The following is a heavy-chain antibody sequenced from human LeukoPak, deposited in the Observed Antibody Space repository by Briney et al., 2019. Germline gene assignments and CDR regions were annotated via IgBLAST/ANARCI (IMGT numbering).Heavy chain of an antibody. V-gene: IGHV1-46*01. CDR3: ARVHRRDSSGWH. Sequence: GASVKLSYTASGYTFTSYYMHWVRQATGQGLEWMGLIKPSGGSTSYAKEFQGRETISRDPTTSPAYTKVSSLRYEDTAVYYCARVHRRDSSGWHWGQGTLVTVSS. D-gene: IGHD6-19*01. J-gene: IGHJ4*02. CDR2: IKPSGGST. CDR1: GYTFTSYY.